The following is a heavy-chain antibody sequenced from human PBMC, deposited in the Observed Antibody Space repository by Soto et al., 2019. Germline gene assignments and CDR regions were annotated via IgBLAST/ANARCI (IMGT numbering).Heavy chain of an antibody. J-gene: IGHJ6*02. Sequence: PGGSLRLSCAASGFTFSSYGMHWVRQAPGKGLEWVAVISYDGSNKYYADSVKGRFTISRDNSKNTLYLQMNSLRAEDTAVYYCAKDFIPIWSGYYSRPGLYYYGMDVWGQGTTVTVSS. CDR1: GFTFSSYG. CDR3: AKDFIPIWSGYYSRPGLYYYGMDV. CDR2: ISYDGSNK. V-gene: IGHV3-30*18. D-gene: IGHD3-3*01.